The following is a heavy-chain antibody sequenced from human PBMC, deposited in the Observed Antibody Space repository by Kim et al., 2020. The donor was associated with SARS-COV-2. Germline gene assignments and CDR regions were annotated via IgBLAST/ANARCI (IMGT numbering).Heavy chain of an antibody. CDR1: GFTFSSYG. Sequence: GGSLRLSCAASGFTFSSYGMHWVRQAPGEGLEWVAVISYDGSNKYYADSVKGRFTISGDNSKNTLYLQMNSLRAEDTAVYYCAKDSRRFFGFFDYWGQGTLVTVSS. CDR3: AKDSRRFFGFFDY. J-gene: IGHJ4*02. V-gene: IGHV3-30*18. CDR2: ISYDGSNK. D-gene: IGHD3-10*01.